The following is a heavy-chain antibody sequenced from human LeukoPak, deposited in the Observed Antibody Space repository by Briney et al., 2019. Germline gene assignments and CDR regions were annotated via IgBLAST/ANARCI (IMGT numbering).Heavy chain of an antibody. J-gene: IGHJ4*02. CDR2: ISSSSSYI. V-gene: IGHV3-21*01. D-gene: IGHD3-3*01. CDR3: AKDPHPQGDFWSGYYGYFDY. Sequence: NTGGSLRLSCAASGFTFSSYAMSWVRQAPGKGLEWVSSISSSSSYIYYADSVKGRFTISRDNAKNSLYLQMNSLRAEDTAVYYCAKDPHPQGDFWSGYYGYFDYWGQGTLVTVSS. CDR1: GFTFSSYA.